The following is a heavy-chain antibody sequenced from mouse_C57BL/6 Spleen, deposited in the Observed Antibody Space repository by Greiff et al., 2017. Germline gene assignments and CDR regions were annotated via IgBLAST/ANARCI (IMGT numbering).Heavy chain of an antibody. D-gene: IGHD1-1*01. J-gene: IGHJ4*01. CDR2: ILPGSGST. Sequence: VQLQQSGAELMKPGASVKLSCKATGYTFTGYWIEWVKQRPGHGLEWIGEILPGSGSTNYNEKFKGKATFTAYTSSNTAYMQHSSLTTEDSAICYSARSGKGYLRWAMDYWGQGTSVTVSS. V-gene: IGHV1-9*01. CDR3: ARSGKGYLRWAMDY. CDR1: GYTFTGYW.